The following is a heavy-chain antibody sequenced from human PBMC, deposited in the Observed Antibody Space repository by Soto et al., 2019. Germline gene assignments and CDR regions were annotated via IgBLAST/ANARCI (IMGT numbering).Heavy chain of an antibody. V-gene: IGHV3-23*01. CDR2: ISGSGGST. D-gene: IGHD3-10*01. CDR3: ATGRGVNFYYGMDL. Sequence: EVQLLESGGGLVQPGGSLRLSCAASGFTFSSYAMSWVRQAPGKGLEWVSAISGSGGSTYYADSVKGRFTISRDNSKNTLYLQMNSLRAEDTAVYYCATGRGVNFYYGMDLWGQGTTVTVSS. J-gene: IGHJ6*02. CDR1: GFTFSSYA.